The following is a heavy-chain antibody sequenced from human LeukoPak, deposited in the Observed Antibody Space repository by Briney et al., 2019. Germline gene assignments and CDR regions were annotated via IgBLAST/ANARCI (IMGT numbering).Heavy chain of an antibody. CDR2: MNPNSGNT. CDR1: GYTFTSYD. J-gene: IGHJ4*02. V-gene: IGHV1-8*01. CDR3: ARGDSSGWYPGY. Sequence: ASVKVSCKASGYTFTSYDINWVRQATGQGLEWMGWMNPNSGNTGYAQKFQGRVTMTRNTSISTAYMELSSLRSEDTAVYYCARGDSSGWYPGYWGQGTLVTVSS. D-gene: IGHD6-19*01.